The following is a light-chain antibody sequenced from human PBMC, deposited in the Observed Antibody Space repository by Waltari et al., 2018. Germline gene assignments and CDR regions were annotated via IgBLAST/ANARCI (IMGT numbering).Light chain of an antibody. CDR3: QQYHTYPWT. CDR1: QSINNW. V-gene: IGKV1-5*03. Sequence: DIQMTQSPSTLSASIGDRVTITCRASQSINNWLAWNQQKPGKAPKLLISEASSLESGVPSRFSGNGSGTKFTLTISSLQPDDFATYYCQQYHTYPWTFGQGTKVEIK. J-gene: IGKJ1*01. CDR2: EAS.